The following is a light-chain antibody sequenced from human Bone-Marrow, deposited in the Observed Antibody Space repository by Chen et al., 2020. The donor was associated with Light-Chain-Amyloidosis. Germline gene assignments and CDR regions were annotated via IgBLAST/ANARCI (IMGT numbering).Light chain of an antibody. J-gene: IGKJ1*01. CDR1: QSVGSSH. CDR3: QYFGSSPRT. CDR2: GAS. V-gene: IGKV3-20*01. Sequence: DIVLTQSPGPLSLSPGERATLSCRTSQSVGSSHLAWYQQKPGQAPRLLMYGASTRATGIPDRFSGSGSGTDLTLTISRLEPEDFAVYYCQYFGSSPRTFGQGTKVEIK.